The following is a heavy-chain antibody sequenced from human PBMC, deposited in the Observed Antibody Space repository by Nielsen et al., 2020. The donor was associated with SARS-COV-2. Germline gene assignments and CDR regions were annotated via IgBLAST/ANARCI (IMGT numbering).Heavy chain of an antibody. CDR3: ARDLPIYGGNSGALGY. CDR2: INTDGSST. V-gene: IGHV3-74*01. D-gene: IGHD4-23*01. Sequence: GESLKISCAASGFTFSSYWMYWVRQGPGKGLVWVSRINTDGSSTNYADSVKGRFTISRDNAKNTLYLQMNSLRAEDTAVYYCARDLPIYGGNSGALGYWGQGTLVTVSS. J-gene: IGHJ4*02. CDR1: GFTFSSYW.